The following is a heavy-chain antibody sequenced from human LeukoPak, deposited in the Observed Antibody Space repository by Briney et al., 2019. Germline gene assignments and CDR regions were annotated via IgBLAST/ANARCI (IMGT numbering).Heavy chain of an antibody. V-gene: IGHV3-15*01. CDR2: ITSKTDGGTT. CDR1: GFTFSNAW. Sequence: GGSLRLSCAASGFTFSNAWMSWVRQAPGKGLEWVGRITSKTDGGTTDYAAPVKGRFTISRDDSKNTLYLQMNSLKTEDTAVYYCTTDSYYDSSGLGAFDIWGQGTMVTVSS. J-gene: IGHJ3*02. CDR3: TTDSYYDSSGLGAFDI. D-gene: IGHD3-22*01.